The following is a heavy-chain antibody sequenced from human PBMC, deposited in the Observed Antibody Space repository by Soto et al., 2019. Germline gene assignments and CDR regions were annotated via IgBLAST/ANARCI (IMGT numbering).Heavy chain of an antibody. J-gene: IGHJ6*02. D-gene: IGHD5-12*01. CDR1: GGTFSSYA. CDR2: IIPIFGTA. Sequence: QVQLVQSGAEVKKPGSSVKVSCKASGGTFSSYAISWVRQAPGQGLEWMGGIIPIFGTANYAQKFQGRVRITADESTSRAYMELSSLRSEDTAVYYCARGASCYDLYYYGMDVWGHGTTVTVSS. CDR3: ARGASCYDLYYYGMDV. V-gene: IGHV1-69*12.